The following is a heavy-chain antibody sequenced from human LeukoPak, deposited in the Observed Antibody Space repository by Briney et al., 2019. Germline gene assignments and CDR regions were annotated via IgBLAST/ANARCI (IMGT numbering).Heavy chain of an antibody. J-gene: IGHJ6*03. Sequence: GGSLRLSCVASGFTFSSYSMNWVRQAPGKGLEWVSYISRSRDTIYYTDSVKGRFTISRDNAKNSLYLQMNRLRAEDTAVYYCARETLLDYYYYMDVWGKGTTVTVSS. CDR2: ISRSRDTI. CDR1: GFTFSSYS. D-gene: IGHD3-10*01. V-gene: IGHV3-48*04. CDR3: ARETLLDYYYYMDV.